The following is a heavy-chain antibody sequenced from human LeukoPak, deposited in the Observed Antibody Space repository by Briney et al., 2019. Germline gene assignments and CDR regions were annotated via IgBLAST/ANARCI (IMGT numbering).Heavy chain of an antibody. CDR3: ARGPTDAFDI. CDR1: GGSISSYY. CDR2: IYYTGST. V-gene: IGHV4-59*01. J-gene: IGHJ3*02. Sequence: PSETLSLTCTVFGGSISSYYWSWIRQPPGKGLEWIGYIYYTGSTNYNPSLKSRVTISVDTSKKQFSLKLSSVTAADTAVYYCARGPTDAFDIWGQGTMVTVSS.